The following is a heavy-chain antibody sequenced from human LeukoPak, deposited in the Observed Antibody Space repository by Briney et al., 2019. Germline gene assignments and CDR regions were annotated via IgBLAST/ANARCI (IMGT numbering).Heavy chain of an antibody. CDR1: GYTFTDYQ. CDR3: ARPNGDYYNWFDS. CDR2: INPYSGDT. Sequence: DSVMVSCKASGYTFTDYQMYWVRQAPGQGLEWMGWINPYSGDTNYAQKFQDRVILTRDTSISTAYMELTNVRGDDAAVYYCARPNGDYYNWFDSWGQGTLVTVSS. V-gene: IGHV1-2*02. J-gene: IGHJ5*01. D-gene: IGHD4-17*01.